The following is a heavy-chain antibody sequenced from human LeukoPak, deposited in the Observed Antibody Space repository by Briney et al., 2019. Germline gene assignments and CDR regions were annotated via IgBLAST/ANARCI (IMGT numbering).Heavy chain of an antibody. V-gene: IGHV6-1*01. CDR1: GDSVSSNSAV. D-gene: IGHD2-15*01. J-gene: IGHJ3*02. CDR3: ARLGLGGAFDI. CDR2: TYYRSKWYN. Sequence: SQTHSLTCAISGDSVSSNSAVWNWIRQSPSRGLEWLGRTYYRSKWYNDYAVSVKSRITIKPDTSKNQFSLQLNSATPEDTAVYYCARLGLGGAFDIWGQGTMVTVSS.